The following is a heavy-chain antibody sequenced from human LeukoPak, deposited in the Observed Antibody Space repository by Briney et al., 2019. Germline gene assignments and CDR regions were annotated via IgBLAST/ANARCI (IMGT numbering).Heavy chain of an antibody. CDR3: AREPAAAGKNWFDS. D-gene: IGHD6-25*01. CDR2: ISSSSSSI. J-gene: IGHJ5*01. CDR1: GFTFSSYS. Sequence: GGSLRLSCAASGFTFSSYSMNWVRQAPGKGLEWVSYISSSSSSIYYADSVKGRFTISRDNAKNSLYLQMNSLRAEDTAVYYCAREPAAAGKNWFDSWGQGTLVTVSS. V-gene: IGHV3-48*04.